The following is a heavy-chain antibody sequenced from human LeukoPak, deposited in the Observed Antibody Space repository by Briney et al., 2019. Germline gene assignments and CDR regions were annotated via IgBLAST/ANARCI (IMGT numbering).Heavy chain of an antibody. CDR1: GGSFSGYY. V-gene: IGHV4-34*01. D-gene: IGHD6-6*01. J-gene: IGHJ5*02. Sequence: PSETLSLTCAVYGGSFSGYYWSWIRQPPGKGLEWIGEINHSGSTNYNPSLKSRVTISVDTSKNQFSLKLSSVTAADTAVYYCARDPGGIAARLPKFDPWGQGTLVTVSS. CDR2: INHSGST. CDR3: ARDPGGIAARLPKFDP.